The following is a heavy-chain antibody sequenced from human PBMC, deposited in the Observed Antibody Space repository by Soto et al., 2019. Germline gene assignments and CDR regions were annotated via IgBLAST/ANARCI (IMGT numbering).Heavy chain of an antibody. V-gene: IGHV1-69*13. J-gene: IGHJ4*02. CDR2: IISIFGTP. Sequence: GASVKVSCKASGGTFNSYVFNWVRQAPGQGLEWMGGIISIFGTPNYGQKFQGRVTITADESTSTGFMELSSLTSEDTAIYYCARDLGSGYEAGDYSGQGLLVTVSS. D-gene: IGHD5-12*01. CDR1: GGTFNSYV. CDR3: ARDLGSGYEAGDY.